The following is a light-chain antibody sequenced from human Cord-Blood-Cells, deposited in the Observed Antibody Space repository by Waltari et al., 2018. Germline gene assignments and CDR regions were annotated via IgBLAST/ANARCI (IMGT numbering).Light chain of an antibody. J-gene: IGKJ1*01. Sequence: DIQMTQSPSTLSASVGDRVTITCRASQSISSWLAWYQQKPGKAPKLLIYKASSSESGVPSRFSGSGSGTEFTLTISSLQPDDFATYYCQQYNSYSTFSQGTKVEIK. CDR2: KAS. CDR3: QQYNSYST. CDR1: QSISSW. V-gene: IGKV1-5*03.